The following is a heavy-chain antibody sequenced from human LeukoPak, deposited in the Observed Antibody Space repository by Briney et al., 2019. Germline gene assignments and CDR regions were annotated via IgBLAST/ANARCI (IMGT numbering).Heavy chain of an antibody. CDR2: INQEGSEK. J-gene: IGHJ4*02. CDR1: GFTLSSNW. CDR3: ARDGVRDGLYFDR. Sequence: GGSLRLSCAAAGFTLSSNWMNWVSRAAGKGREWVASINQEGSEKYYLDSVKGRFTISRDNAKNSLYLQMNSLRDEDTAVYSCARDGVRDGLYFDRWGQGTLVTVSS. D-gene: IGHD5-24*01. V-gene: IGHV3-7*01.